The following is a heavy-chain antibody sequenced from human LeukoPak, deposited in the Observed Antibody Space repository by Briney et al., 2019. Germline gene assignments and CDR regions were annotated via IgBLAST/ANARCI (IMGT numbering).Heavy chain of an antibody. CDR3: AKDHQLGYGYYFDY. Sequence: PSGRSLRLSCAASGFTFSSYGMNWVRQAPGKGLEWVAVISNDGSNKYYADSVKGRFTISRDNSKNTLYLQMISLRPEDTAVYYCAKDHQLGYGYYFDYWGQGTLVTVSS. CDR2: ISNDGSNK. J-gene: IGHJ4*02. V-gene: IGHV3-30*18. D-gene: IGHD5-18*01. CDR1: GFTFSSYG.